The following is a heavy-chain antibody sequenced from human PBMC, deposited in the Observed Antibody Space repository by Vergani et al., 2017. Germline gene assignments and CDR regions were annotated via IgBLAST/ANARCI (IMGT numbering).Heavy chain of an antibody. CDR2: IVVGSGNT. D-gene: IGHD6-6*01. V-gene: IGHV1-58*01. CDR3: ATFSARSTYYYYGMDV. J-gene: IGHJ6*02. Sequence: QMQLVQSGPEVKKPGTSVKVSCKASGFTFTSSAVQWVRQARGQRLEWIGWIVVGSGNTNYAQKFQERVTMTEDTSTDTAYMELSSLRSEDTAVYYCATFSARSTYYYYGMDVWGQGTTVTVSS. CDR1: GFTFTSSA.